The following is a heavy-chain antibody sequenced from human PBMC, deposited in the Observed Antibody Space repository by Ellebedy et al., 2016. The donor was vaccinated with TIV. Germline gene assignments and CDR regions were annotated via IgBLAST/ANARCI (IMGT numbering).Heavy chain of an antibody. CDR3: ARELVAGRVFDY. V-gene: IGHV4/OR15-8*01. J-gene: IGHJ4*02. Sequence: ESLKISCAASGLIFSTYWMAWVRQAPGKGLEWIGEFYHSGSTNHNPSLKSRVTIPVDKSKNQFSLKLSSVTASDTAVYYCARELVAGRVFDYWGQGTLVTVSS. D-gene: IGHD6-19*01. CDR1: GLIFSTYW. CDR2: FYHSGST.